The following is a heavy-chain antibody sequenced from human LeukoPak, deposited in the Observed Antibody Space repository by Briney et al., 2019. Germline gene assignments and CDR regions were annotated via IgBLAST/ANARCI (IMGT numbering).Heavy chain of an antibody. Sequence: PGESLKISCKGSGYSFTSYWIGWVRQMPGKGLEWMGIIYPGDSDTRYSPSFQGQVTISADKSISTAYLQWSSLKASDTAMYYCARHRGYSYGYYYMDVWGKGTMVTVSS. CDR1: GYSFTSYW. CDR3: ARHRGYSYGYYYMDV. V-gene: IGHV5-51*01. CDR2: IYPGDSDT. D-gene: IGHD5-18*01. J-gene: IGHJ6*03.